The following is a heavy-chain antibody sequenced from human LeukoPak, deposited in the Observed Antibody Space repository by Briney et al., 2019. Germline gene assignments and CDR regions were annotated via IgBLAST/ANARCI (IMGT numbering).Heavy chain of an antibody. CDR3: ARDPRGGTSRDNWFDP. D-gene: IGHD1-1*01. J-gene: IGHJ5*02. Sequence: PSETLSLTCAVYGGSFSDYYWAWIRQPPGKGLEWIGEINHNGGIDYNPSLKSRVTLSLDTSMNHVSLRLTSVTAADTAVYYCARDPRGGTSRDNWFDPWGQGTLVTVSS. CDR1: GGSFSDYY. V-gene: IGHV4-34*01. CDR2: INHNGGI.